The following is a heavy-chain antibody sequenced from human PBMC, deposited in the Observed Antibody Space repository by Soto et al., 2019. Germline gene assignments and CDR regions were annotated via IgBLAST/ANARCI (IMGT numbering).Heavy chain of an antibody. D-gene: IGHD6-6*01. Sequence: GGSLRLSCAATGFTFSRYWMSWVRQAPGKGLEWVANIKEDGSEKFYVDSLKGRFTISRDNAKNSLYLQMNSLRVEDTAVYYCARDFSRTGLVVRPTHGLLQHWGQGTLVTVSS. CDR1: GFTFSRYW. CDR3: ARDFSRTGLVVRPTHGLLQH. J-gene: IGHJ1*01. V-gene: IGHV3-7*03. CDR2: IKEDGSEK.